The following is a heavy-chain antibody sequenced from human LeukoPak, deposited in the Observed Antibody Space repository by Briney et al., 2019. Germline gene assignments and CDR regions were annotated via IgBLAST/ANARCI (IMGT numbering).Heavy chain of an antibody. CDR3: ARAVVIVVVPAAVHGYYGMDV. J-gene: IGHJ6*02. Sequence: GGSLRLSCAASGFTFSDYYMSWIRQAPGKGLEWVSYISSSGSTIYYADSVKGRFTISRDNAKNSLYLQMNSLRAEDTAVYYCARAVVIVVVPAAVHGYYGMDVWGQGTTVTVSS. V-gene: IGHV3-11*01. CDR1: GFTFSDYY. CDR2: ISSSGSTI. D-gene: IGHD2-2*01.